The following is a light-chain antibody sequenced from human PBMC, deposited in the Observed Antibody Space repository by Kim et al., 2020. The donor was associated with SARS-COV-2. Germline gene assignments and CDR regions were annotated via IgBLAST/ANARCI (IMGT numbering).Light chain of an antibody. J-gene: IGKJ4*01. CDR1: QSISMY. Sequence: SASVGDRVTATCRASQSISMYVNWYQQKPGKAPKLLIFAASTLQSGVPSRFSGSGSGTEFTLTITNLQPDDFATYYCQQSYNTPLTFGGGTKLEI. CDR2: AAS. V-gene: IGKV1-39*01. CDR3: QQSYNTPLT.